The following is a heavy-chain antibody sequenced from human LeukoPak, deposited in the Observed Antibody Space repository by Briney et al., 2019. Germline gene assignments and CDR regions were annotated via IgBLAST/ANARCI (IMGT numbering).Heavy chain of an antibody. J-gene: IGHJ4*02. D-gene: IGHD5-18*01. CDR3: ARGLRGRYSYGYYFDY. V-gene: IGHV4-34*01. Sequence: MTSETLSLTCAVYGGSFSGYYWSWIRQPPGKGLEWIGEINHSGSTNYNPSLKSRDTISVDTSKNQFSLKLSSVTAADTAVYYCARGLRGRYSYGYYFDYWGQGTLVTVSS. CDR2: INHSGST. CDR1: GGSFSGYY.